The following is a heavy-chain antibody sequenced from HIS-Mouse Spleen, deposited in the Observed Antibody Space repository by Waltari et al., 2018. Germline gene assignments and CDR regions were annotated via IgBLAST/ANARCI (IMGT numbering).Heavy chain of an antibody. Sequence: QVQLQQWGSGLLKPSETLSLTCAVYGGSFSGYYWSWIRQPPGKGLEWIGEINHSGSTHYNPSLKRRVTISVDTSKNQFSLKLSSVTAADTAVYYCARSWGQWYFDLWGRGTLVTVSS. CDR2: INHSGST. V-gene: IGHV4-34*01. CDR3: ARSWGQWYFDL. J-gene: IGHJ2*01. D-gene: IGHD6-13*01. CDR1: GGSFSGYY.